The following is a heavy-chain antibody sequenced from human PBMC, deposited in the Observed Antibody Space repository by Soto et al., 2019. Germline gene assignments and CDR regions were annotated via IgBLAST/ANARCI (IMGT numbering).Heavy chain of an antibody. D-gene: IGHD3-10*01. Sequence: QVQLVQSGAEVKKPGSSVKVSCKASGGTFSRYAISWVRQAPGHGLEWMGGILPSFGTATYAQKFQGRVTIAADTSTITAYMERNSRRSEDTPLYYCPRGGGPGRGTTYCYDGLDVWSRWTTFTVS. J-gene: IGHJ6*02. CDR2: ILPSFGTA. CDR3: PRGGGPGRGTTYCYDGLDV. V-gene: IGHV1-69*06. CDR1: GGTFSRYA.